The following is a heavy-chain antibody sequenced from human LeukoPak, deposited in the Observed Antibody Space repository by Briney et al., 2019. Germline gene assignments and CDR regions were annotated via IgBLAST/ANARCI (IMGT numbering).Heavy chain of an antibody. CDR2: INQNGSET. CDR1: GFTFSTYW. V-gene: IGHV3-7*01. Sequence: PGGSLRLSCAASGFTFSTYWMTWVRQAPGKGQEWLANINQNGSETYYVDSVKGRFTISRDNAKNSLYLQMNSLRVEDTAVYYCARKKYYYDTSTYGWFDPWGQGTLVTVS. D-gene: IGHD3-22*01. CDR3: ARKKYYYDTSTYGWFDP. J-gene: IGHJ5*02.